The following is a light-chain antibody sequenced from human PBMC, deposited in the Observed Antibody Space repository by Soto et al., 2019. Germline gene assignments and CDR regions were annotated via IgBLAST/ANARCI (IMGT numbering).Light chain of an antibody. V-gene: IGLV1-51*01. CDR2: DIN. J-gene: IGLJ2*01. CDR1: TSNIGNNY. CDR3: GTWDSSLSAGV. Sequence: QSVLTQPPSVSAAPGQKVTISCSGSTSNIGNNYVSWYQQLPGTAPKLLIYDINKRPSGIPDRFSGSKSGTSATLTITRLQTGDETDYYCGTWDSSLSAGVFGGGTKVTVL.